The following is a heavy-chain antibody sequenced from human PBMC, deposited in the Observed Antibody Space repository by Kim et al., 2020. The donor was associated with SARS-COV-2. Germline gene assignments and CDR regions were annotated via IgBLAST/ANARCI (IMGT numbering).Heavy chain of an antibody. CDR3: ARETSGFDI. V-gene: IGHV3-30*03. D-gene: IGHD5-12*01. CDR2: GSDK. Sequence: GSDKAYADSGKGRFTISRDTSKNTLFLEMTSLRAEDTAVYYCARETSGFDIWGQGTMVTVSS. J-gene: IGHJ3*02.